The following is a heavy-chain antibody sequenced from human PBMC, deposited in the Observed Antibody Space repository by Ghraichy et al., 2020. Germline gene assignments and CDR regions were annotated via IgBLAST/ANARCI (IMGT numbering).Heavy chain of an antibody. Sequence: SQTLSLTCNVSGDSISSYFWSWIRQPAGKGLEWIGRIYTSGSTKYNPSLKSRVTMSVDTSKNQFSLKLSSVIVADTAVYYCARVGRNGYSTHDHWGQGTLVTVSS. CDR3: ARVGRNGYSTHDH. V-gene: IGHV4-4*07. CDR2: IYTSGST. D-gene: IGHD5-24*01. CDR1: GDSISSYF. J-gene: IGHJ4*02.